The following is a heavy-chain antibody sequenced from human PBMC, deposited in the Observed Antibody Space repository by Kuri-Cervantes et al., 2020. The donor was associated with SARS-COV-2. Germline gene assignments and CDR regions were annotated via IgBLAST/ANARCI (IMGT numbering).Heavy chain of an antibody. J-gene: IGHJ6*03. CDR2: ISGSGGST. CDR3: ATFYDFWSGPFTYYYYYMDV. CDR1: GFTFSSYA. V-gene: IGHV3-23*01. D-gene: IGHD3-3*01. Sequence: GESLKISCAASGFTFSSYAMSWVRQAPGKGLEWVSAISGSGGSTYYADSVTGRFTISRDNSKNTLYLQMNSLRAEDTAVYYCATFYDFWSGPFTYYYYYMDVWGKGTTVTVSS.